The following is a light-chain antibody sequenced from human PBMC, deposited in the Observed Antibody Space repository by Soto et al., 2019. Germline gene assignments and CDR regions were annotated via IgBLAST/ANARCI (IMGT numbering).Light chain of an antibody. V-gene: IGKV1-5*01. J-gene: IGKJ1*01. Sequence: DIQMTQSPSTLSASVVDRVTITCRASQSISDWLAWFQQKPGKAPKVLIYDASTLESGVPSRFSGSGSGTEFTLTISSLQPEDSATYYCQQHNSSPWTFGQGTKVDIK. CDR3: QQHNSSPWT. CDR1: QSISDW. CDR2: DAS.